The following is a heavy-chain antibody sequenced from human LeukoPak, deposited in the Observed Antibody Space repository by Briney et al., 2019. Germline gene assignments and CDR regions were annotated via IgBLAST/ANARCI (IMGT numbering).Heavy chain of an antibody. CDR2: ISSSSSYI. V-gene: IGHV3-21*01. Sequence: GGSLRLSCAASGFTFSSYTMNWVRQAPGKGLEWVSSISSSSSYIYYADSVKGRFTISRDNAKNSLYLQMNSLRAEDTAVYYCASHRGSSWGFDPWGQGTLVTVSS. J-gene: IGHJ5*02. D-gene: IGHD6-13*01. CDR3: ASHRGSSWGFDP. CDR1: GFTFSSYT.